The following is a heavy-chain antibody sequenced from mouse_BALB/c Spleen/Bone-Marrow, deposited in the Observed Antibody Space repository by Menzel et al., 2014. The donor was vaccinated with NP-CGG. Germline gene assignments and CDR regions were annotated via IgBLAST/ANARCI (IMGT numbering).Heavy chain of an antibody. CDR3: ARRGYDVAMDY. Sequence: QVQLQQSGPELVRPGVSVKISCKGSGYRFTDYAMHWVKQSHAKSLEGKATMTVDKSSSTAYMELARLTSEDSAIYYCARRGYDVAMDYWGQGTSVTVSS. CDR1: GYRFTDYA. J-gene: IGHJ4*01. V-gene: IGHV1-67*01. D-gene: IGHD2-14*01.